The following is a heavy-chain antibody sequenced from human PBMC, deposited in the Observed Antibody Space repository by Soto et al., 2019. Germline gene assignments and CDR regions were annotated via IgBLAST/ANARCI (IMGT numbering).Heavy chain of an antibody. CDR2: IYPGNSDT. CDR3: ARHFFGTYDSSGYYYSDL. Sequence: RGESLKISCQGSGYTFTTYWIGWVRQMPGKGLEWMAIIYPGNSDTRYSPSFQGQVTISADNSISTAYLQWSSLKASDSAMYYCARHFFGTYDSSGYYYSDLWGQGTLVTVSS. V-gene: IGHV5-51*01. CDR1: GYTFTTYW. D-gene: IGHD3-22*01. J-gene: IGHJ4*02.